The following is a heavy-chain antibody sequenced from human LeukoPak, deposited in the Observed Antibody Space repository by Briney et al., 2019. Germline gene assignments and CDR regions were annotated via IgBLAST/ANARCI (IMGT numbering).Heavy chain of an antibody. V-gene: IGHV3-23*01. Sequence: GGSLRLSCAASGFTFSTYAMTWVRQAPGKGLEWVSAICASGGCTFYADSVKGRFTMPRDNSKNTLYLQMNSLRVEDTALYYCARLTDSSSQHWGQGTLVTVSS. CDR3: ARLTDSSSQH. J-gene: IGHJ1*01. CDR1: GFTFSTYA. CDR2: ICASGGCT. D-gene: IGHD2-2*01.